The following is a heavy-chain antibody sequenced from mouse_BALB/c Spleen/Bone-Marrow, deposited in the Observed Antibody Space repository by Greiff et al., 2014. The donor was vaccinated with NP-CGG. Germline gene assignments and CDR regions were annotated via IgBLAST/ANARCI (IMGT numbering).Heavy chain of an antibody. CDR2: INPGSGGT. Sequence: LVESGAELVRPGTSVKVSCKASGYAFTNYLIEWVKRRPGQGLEWIGVINPGSGGTNYNEKLKGKATLTADKSSSTAYMQLSSLTSDDSAVCFCARGITTGYFDYWGQGTTLTVSS. J-gene: IGHJ2*01. V-gene: IGHV1-54*01. D-gene: IGHD1-1*01. CDR1: GYAFTNYL. CDR3: ARGITTGYFDY.